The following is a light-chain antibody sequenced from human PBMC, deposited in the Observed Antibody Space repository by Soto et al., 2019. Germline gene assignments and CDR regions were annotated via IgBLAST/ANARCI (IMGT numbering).Light chain of an antibody. J-gene: IGLJ2*01. CDR1: NSNIGSNT. V-gene: IGLV1-44*01. CDR2: TND. Sequence: QSVLTQPPSASGTPGQRVTISCSGSNSNIGSNTVNWYQQLPGTAPKLLIYTNDQRPSGVPDRVSGFKSGTSASLAISGLQSEDEAVYYCAAWEDSLDGYVVFGGGTKVTVL. CDR3: AAWEDSLDGYVV.